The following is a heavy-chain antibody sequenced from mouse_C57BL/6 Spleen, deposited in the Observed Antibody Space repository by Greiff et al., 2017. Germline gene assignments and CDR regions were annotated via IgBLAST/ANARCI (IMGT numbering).Heavy chain of an antibody. J-gene: IGHJ2*01. CDR2: ISSGSSTI. Sequence: EVKLVESGGGLVKPGGSLTLSCAASGFTFSDYGMHWVRQAPEKGLECVAYISSGSSTIYYADTVKGRFPIARDNSKNTLFLQLTSLRSEDTAMYYCARDYGSSLDYWGQGTTLTVSS. CDR1: GFTFSDYG. V-gene: IGHV5-17*01. D-gene: IGHD1-1*01. CDR3: ARDYGSSLDY.